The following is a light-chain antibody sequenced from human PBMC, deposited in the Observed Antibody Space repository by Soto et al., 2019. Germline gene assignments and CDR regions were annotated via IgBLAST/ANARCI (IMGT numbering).Light chain of an antibody. J-gene: IGKJ5*01. CDR1: QNINNY. V-gene: IGKV1-33*01. Sequence: IHMTQAPASLSASVVYRVTITFQASQNINNYLNWYQQKPGRAPKLLIYDASNLEAGVPSRFRGSGSGTDFTFTISRLQPEDIATYYCQQYENLPTFGQGTRLEIK. CDR3: QQYENLPT. CDR2: DAS.